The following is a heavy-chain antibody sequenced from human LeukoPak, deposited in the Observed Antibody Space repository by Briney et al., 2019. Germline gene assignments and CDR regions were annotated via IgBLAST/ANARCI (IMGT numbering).Heavy chain of an antibody. CDR1: GFTFSSYS. CDR2: ISSSGSTI. V-gene: IGHV3-48*04. CDR3: ARIVDYYYMDV. Sequence: QPGGSLRLSCAASGFTFSSYSMNWVRQAPGKGLEWVSYISSSGSTIYYADSVKGRFTISRDNAKNSLYLQMNSLRAEDTAVYYCARIVDYYYMDVWGKGTTVTISS. J-gene: IGHJ6*03. D-gene: IGHD2-15*01.